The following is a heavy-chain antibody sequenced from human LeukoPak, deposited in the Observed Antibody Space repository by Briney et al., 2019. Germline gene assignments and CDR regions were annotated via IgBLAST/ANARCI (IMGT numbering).Heavy chain of an antibody. CDR1: GFIFDDYG. D-gene: IGHD5-24*01. V-gene: IGHV3-20*04. CDR2: INWNGGST. J-gene: IGHJ4*02. Sequence: RPGGSLRLSCAASGFIFDDYGMSWVRQAPGKGLEWVCGINWNGGSTGYADSVKGRFTISRDNAKNSLYLQMNSLGAEDTAVYYCAKERETRRYYFDYWGQGTLVTVSS. CDR3: AKERETRRYYFDY.